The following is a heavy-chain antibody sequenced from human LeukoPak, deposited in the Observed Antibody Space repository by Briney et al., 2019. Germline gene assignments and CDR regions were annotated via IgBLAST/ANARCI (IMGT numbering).Heavy chain of an antibody. Sequence: SETLSLTCAVYGGSISSSSYYWGWIRQPPGKGLEWIGSIYYSGSTYYNPSLKSRVTISVDTSKNQFSLKLSSVTAADTAVYYCARQDGTYYYDSSGYGGNEYWGQGTLVTVSS. CDR2: IYYSGST. D-gene: IGHD3-22*01. V-gene: IGHV4-39*01. CDR1: GGSISSSSYY. CDR3: ARQDGTYYYDSSGYGGNEY. J-gene: IGHJ4*02.